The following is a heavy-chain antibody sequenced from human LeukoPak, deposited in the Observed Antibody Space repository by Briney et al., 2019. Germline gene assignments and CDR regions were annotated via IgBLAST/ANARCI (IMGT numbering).Heavy chain of an antibody. J-gene: IGHJ4*02. CDR3: ARRGYSYGPLDY. D-gene: IGHD5-18*01. V-gene: IGHV3-30-3*01. CDR2: ISYDGSNK. Sequence: GGSLRLSCAASGFTFSSYAMHWVRQAPGKGLEWVAVISYDGSNKYYADSVKGRFTISRDNSKNTLYLQMNSLRAEDTAVYYCARRGYSYGPLDYWGQGTLVTVSS. CDR1: GFTFSSYA.